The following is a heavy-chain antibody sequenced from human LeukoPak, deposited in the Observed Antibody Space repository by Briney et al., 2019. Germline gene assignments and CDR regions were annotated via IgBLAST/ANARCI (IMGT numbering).Heavy chain of an antibody. CDR1: GGSISSYY. J-gene: IGHJ6*02. CDR2: IYYSGST. V-gene: IGHV4-59*01. CDR3: ARSGLDSRYYFGMDV. D-gene: IGHD5-12*01. Sequence: SETLSLTCTVSGGSISSYYWSWIRQPPGGGLAWIGYIYYSGSTNYNPSLKRRVTISLDTSKSQFSLKLRSVTAADTAVYYCARSGLDSRYYFGMDVWGRGTTVTVSS.